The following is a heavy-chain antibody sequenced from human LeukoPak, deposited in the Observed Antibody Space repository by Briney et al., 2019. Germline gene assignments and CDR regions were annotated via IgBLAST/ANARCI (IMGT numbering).Heavy chain of an antibody. CDR3: ARVRIAAAGTAYYYYGMDV. Sequence: GGSLRLSCAASGFTFSSYAMHWVRQAPGKGLEWVAVISYDGSNKYYADSVKGRFTISRDNSKNTLYLQMNSLRAEDTAVYYCARVRIAAAGTAYYYYGMDVWGQGTTVTVSS. J-gene: IGHJ6*02. D-gene: IGHD6-13*01. CDR1: GFTFSSYA. CDR2: ISYDGSNK. V-gene: IGHV3-30-3*01.